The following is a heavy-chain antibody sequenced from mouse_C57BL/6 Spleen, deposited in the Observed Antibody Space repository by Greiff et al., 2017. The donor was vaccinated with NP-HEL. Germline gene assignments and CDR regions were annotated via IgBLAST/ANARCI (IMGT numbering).Heavy chain of an antibody. D-gene: IGHD4-1*01. CDR2: IYPGDGDT. CDR1: GYAFSSSW. CDR3: ARSELTGVFDY. V-gene: IGHV1-82*01. Sequence: VQLQQSGPELVKPGASVKISCKASGYAFSSSWMNWVKQRPGKGLEWIGRIYPGDGDTNYNGKFKGKATLTADKSSSTAYMQLSSLTSEDSAVYFCARSELTGVFDYWGQGTTLTVSS. J-gene: IGHJ2*01.